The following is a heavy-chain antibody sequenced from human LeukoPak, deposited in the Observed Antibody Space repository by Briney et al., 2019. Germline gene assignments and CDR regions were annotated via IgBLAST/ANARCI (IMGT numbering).Heavy chain of an antibody. D-gene: IGHD6-19*01. CDR2: MNPNSGNT. CDR1: GYTFTSYD. V-gene: IGHV1-8*03. CDR3: ARELSSGWYDAFDI. Sequence: GASVEVSCKASGYTFTSYDINWVRQATGQGLEWMGWMNPNSGNTGYAQKFQGRVTITRNTSISTAYMELSSLRSEDTAVYYCARELSSGWYDAFDIWGQGTMVTVSS. J-gene: IGHJ3*02.